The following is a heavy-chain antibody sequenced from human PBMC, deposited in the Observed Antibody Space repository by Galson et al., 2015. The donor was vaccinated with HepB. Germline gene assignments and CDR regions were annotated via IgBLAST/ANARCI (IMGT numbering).Heavy chain of an antibody. CDR1: GSTFSSYA. V-gene: IGHV3-23*01. CDR3: ATRSGASGWYSYFQH. CDR2: MSDNGDNT. J-gene: IGHJ1*01. Sequence: SLRLSCAASGSTFSSYAIMWVRQAPGKGLEWVSGMSDNGDNTFYADSVKGRFTISRDISKNTVYLQMNSLRVEDTAVYYCATRSGASGWYSYFQHWGQGTLVTVSS. D-gene: IGHD6-19*01.